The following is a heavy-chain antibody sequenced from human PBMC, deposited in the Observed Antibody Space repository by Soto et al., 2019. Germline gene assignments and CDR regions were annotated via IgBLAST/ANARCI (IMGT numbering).Heavy chain of an antibody. V-gene: IGHV4-59*12. Sequence: YLTRSVSSESMYSSYWSWIRQPPGKGLEWIGYIYNSENTNYNPSLKSRVTISVDTSKNQFSLKLSSVTAADTAVYYCARVPDRWGQGTLVTVSS. CDR2: IYNSENT. J-gene: IGHJ5*02. D-gene: IGHD2-2*01. CDR1: SESMYSSY. CDR3: ARVPDR.